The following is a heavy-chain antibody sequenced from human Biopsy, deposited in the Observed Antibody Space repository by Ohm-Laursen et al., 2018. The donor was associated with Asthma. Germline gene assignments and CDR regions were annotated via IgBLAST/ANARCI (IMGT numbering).Heavy chain of an antibody. CDR3: ARAVDYSHYYGIDV. V-gene: IGHV1-18*01. D-gene: IGHD3-10*01. Sequence: ASPKVSCKPSGYTFYSAGITCVRQAPGPRLEWLGWISVYNGNTKVAQKLQDRVTMITDTSTSTAYMELRSLRSDDTAVYFCARAVDYSHYYGIDVWGQGTTVTVS. J-gene: IGHJ6*02. CDR1: GYTFYSAG. CDR2: ISVYNGNT.